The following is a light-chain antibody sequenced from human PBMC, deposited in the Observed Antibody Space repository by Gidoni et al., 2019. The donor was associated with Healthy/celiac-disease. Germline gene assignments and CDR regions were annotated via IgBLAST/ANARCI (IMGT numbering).Light chain of an antibody. J-gene: IGKJ1*01. CDR2: AAS. V-gene: IGKV1-8*01. Sequence: AIRMTQSPSSFSASTGDRVTITCRASQGISRYLAGYQQKPGKAPKLLIYAASTLQSGVPSRVSGSGSGTDFTLTISCLQSEDFATYYCQQYYSYPRTFGQGTKVEIK. CDR3: QQYYSYPRT. CDR1: QGISRY.